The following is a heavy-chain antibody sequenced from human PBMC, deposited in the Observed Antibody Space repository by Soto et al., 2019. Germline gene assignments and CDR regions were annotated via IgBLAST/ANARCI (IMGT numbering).Heavy chain of an antibody. CDR3: ASDPGGHCSYCLDY. V-gene: IGHV3-33*01. CDR2: IWYDGSNK. D-gene: IGHD2-21*02. Sequence: QVQLVESGGGVVQPGRSLRLSCAASGFTFSSYAMHWVRQAPGKGLEWVAIIWYDGSNKYYADSVKGRFTISRDNSNNTLFLQMTSLRAEDTAVYYCASDPGGHCSYCLDYWGQGTLVTVSS. CDR1: GFTFSSYA. J-gene: IGHJ4*02.